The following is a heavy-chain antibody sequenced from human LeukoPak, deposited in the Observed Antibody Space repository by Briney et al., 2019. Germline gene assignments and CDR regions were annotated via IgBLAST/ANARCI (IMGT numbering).Heavy chain of an antibody. CDR3: ARDRFLWGLGNWFDL. Sequence: ASVKVSCKTSGYTFTSYGISWVRQAPGQGLEWMGWVSTSNPHTNYAPKFRGRVIMTIDTSTTTAYLEMRSLTSDDTAVYYCARDRFLWGLGNWFDLWGQGTPVTVTS. V-gene: IGHV1-18*01. CDR1: GYTFTSYG. J-gene: IGHJ5*02. D-gene: IGHD3-3*01. CDR2: VSTSNPHT.